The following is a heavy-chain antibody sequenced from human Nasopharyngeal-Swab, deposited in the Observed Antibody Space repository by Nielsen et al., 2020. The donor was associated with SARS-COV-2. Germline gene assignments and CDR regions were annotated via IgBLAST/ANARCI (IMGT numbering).Heavy chain of an antibody. CDR3: ARVGGDYYYYYYMDV. D-gene: IGHD1-26*01. CDR2: INHSGST. V-gene: IGHV4-34*01. J-gene: IGHJ6*03. Sequence: WIRQPQGKGLEWIGEINHSGSTNYNPSLKSRVTISVDRSKNQFSLKLSSVTAADTAVYYCARVGGDYYYYYYMDVWGKGTTVTVSS.